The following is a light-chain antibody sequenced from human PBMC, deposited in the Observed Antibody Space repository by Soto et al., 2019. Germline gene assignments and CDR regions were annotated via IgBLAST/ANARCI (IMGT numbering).Light chain of an antibody. CDR3: AAWDDSLNGYV. J-gene: IGLJ1*01. Sequence: QSVLTQPPSVSGAPGQTITISCTGSSSNIGSNTVNWFQQLPGTAPKLLIYSNNQRPSGVPDRFSASKSGTSASLAISGLQSEDETDYYCAAWDDSLNGYVFGTGTKLTVL. CDR2: SNN. V-gene: IGLV1-44*01. CDR1: SSNIGSNT.